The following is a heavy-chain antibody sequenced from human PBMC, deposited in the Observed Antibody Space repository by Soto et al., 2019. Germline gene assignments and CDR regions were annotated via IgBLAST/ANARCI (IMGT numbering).Heavy chain of an antibody. V-gene: IGHV2-5*02. CDR1: GFSLTTTGVG. J-gene: IGHJ4*02. D-gene: IGHD1-26*01. Sequence: QITLRESGPSLVKPTETLTLTCTFSGFSLTTTGVGVGWIRQPPGKALEWLAVVFWDGGERYSPSLKSRVTXTKXTSXDQVVLTMTNMDPADTATYYCTQVYGSGSWGWYFHSWGQGTLVTVSS. CDR3: TQVYGSGSWGWYFHS. CDR2: VFWDGGE.